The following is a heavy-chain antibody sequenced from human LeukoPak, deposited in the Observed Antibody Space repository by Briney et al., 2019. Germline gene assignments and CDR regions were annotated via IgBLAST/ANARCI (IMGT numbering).Heavy chain of an antibody. CDR3: ARMGRELQGAGRYRARPFDV. CDR1: GGSVTGYY. Sequence: SQTLSLTCTVYGGSVTGYYWSWIRQSPGKGLMWIGEVNHDGGTNYNPSLKSRVTISIDTSKKQFSLKLRSASAADAAVYYCARMGRELQGAGRYRARPFDVWGQGTPVTVSS. CDR2: VNHDGGT. J-gene: IGHJ4*02. D-gene: IGHD3-10*01. V-gene: IGHV4-34*01.